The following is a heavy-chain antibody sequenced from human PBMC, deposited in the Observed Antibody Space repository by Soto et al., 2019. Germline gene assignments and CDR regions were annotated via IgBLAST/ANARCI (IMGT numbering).Heavy chain of an antibody. V-gene: IGHV4-59*08. CDR2: IYYSGST. CDR3: ASRQQEGALVES. Sequence: SETLSLTCTVSGGSISSYYLSWIRQPPGKGLEWIGYIYYSGSTNYNPSRKSRVTISVDTSKDQFSLKLTSVTAADTAIYYCASRQQEGALVESWGQGTLVTVSS. D-gene: IGHD6-13*01. CDR1: GGSISSYY. J-gene: IGHJ4*02.